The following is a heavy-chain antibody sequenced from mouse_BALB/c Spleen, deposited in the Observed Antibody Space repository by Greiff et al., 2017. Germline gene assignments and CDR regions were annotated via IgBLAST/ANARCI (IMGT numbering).Heavy chain of an antibody. D-gene: IGHD1-2*01. Sequence: EVKLMESGPGLVKPSQSLSLTCTVTGYSITSDYAWNWIRQFPGNKLEWMGYISYSGSTSYNPSLKSRISITRDTSKNQFFLQLNSVTTEDTATYYCATVTTATSGYWYFDVWGAGTTVTVSS. V-gene: IGHV3-2*02. CDR2: ISYSGST. CDR1: GYSITSDYA. J-gene: IGHJ1*01. CDR3: ATVTTATSGYWYFDV.